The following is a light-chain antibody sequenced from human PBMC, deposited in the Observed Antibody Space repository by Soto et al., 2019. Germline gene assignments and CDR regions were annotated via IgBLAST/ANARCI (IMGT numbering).Light chain of an antibody. CDR2: AAS. V-gene: IGKV1-9*01. CDR3: QQLNSYPPFT. CDR1: QGISSY. J-gene: IGKJ3*01. Sequence: DIQLTQSPSFLSSSVGDRVTITCRASQGISSYLSWYQQKPGKAPQRLIYAASTFQSGVPSRCSGSGSATEFSLINSSLQPEDVATYYCQQLNSYPPFTFGPGTKVDIK.